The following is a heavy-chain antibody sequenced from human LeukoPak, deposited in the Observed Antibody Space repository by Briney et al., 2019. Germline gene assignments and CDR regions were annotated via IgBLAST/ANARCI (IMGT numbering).Heavy chain of an antibody. D-gene: IGHD6-13*01. CDR1: GYTFASYW. J-gene: IGHJ5*02. V-gene: IGHV5-51*01. Sequence: GESLKISCKGSGYTFASYWVAWVRQMPGKGLEWMGIIYPDDSDIRYSPSFQGQVTISADKSNSTAYLQWSSLKASDTGIYYCARGIGAVLNWFDPWGQGTLVTVSS. CDR3: ARGIGAVLNWFDP. CDR2: IYPDDSDI.